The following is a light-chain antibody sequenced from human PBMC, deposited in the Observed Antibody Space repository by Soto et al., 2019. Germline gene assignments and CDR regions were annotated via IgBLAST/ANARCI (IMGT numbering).Light chain of an antibody. V-gene: IGKV3-11*01. CDR2: DAS. CDR3: QQRSHWPPIT. CDR1: QSVSNY. Sequence: EIVMTQSPATLSLSPGERATLSSRASQSVSNYLAWYQQKPGQAPRLLIYDASNRATGIPARFSGSGSGTDFTLTISSLEPEDFAVYFCQQRSHWPPITFGQGTRLEIK. J-gene: IGKJ5*01.